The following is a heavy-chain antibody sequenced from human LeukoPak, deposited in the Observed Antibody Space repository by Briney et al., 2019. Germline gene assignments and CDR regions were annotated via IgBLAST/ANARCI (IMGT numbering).Heavy chain of an antibody. CDR3: ARDQRNPSYYYDSSGYYFDY. D-gene: IGHD3-22*01. CDR2: INPNSGGT. Sequence: GASVKDTCKASGYTFTGYYVHRVRQAPGQGLDWMGCINPNSGGTNYAQKFQGRVTMTRDTSISTAYMDLSRLRSDDTAVYYCARDQRNPSYYYDSSGYYFDYWGQGTLVTVSS. CDR1: GYTFTGYY. V-gene: IGHV1-2*02. J-gene: IGHJ4*02.